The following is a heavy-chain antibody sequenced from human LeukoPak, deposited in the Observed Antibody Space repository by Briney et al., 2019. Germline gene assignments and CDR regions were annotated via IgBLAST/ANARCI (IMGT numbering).Heavy chain of an antibody. Sequence: PSETLSLTCAVYGGSFSGYFWNWIRQPPGKGLEWIGEINHSGSTNYNPSLKSRITISVDTSKNQFSLNLTSVTAADTAVYYCARGRRSGSSKQLTDYWGQGTLVTVSS. V-gene: IGHV4-34*01. CDR1: GGSFSGYF. D-gene: IGHD1-26*01. CDR3: ARGRRSGSSKQLTDY. CDR2: INHSGST. J-gene: IGHJ4*02.